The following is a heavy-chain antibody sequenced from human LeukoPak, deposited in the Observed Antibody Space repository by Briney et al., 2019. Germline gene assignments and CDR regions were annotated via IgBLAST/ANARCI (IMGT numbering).Heavy chain of an antibody. Sequence: SQTLSLTCAISGDSVSSNSAAWNWIRQSPSGGLEWLGRTYYRSKWYNDYAVSVKSRINISPDTSKNQFSLQLNSVTPEDTAVYYCARDLYSNYGKGWFDPWGQGTLVTVSS. CDR3: ARDLYSNYGKGWFDP. J-gene: IGHJ5*02. CDR1: GDSVSSNSAA. D-gene: IGHD4-11*01. V-gene: IGHV6-1*01. CDR2: TYYRSKWYN.